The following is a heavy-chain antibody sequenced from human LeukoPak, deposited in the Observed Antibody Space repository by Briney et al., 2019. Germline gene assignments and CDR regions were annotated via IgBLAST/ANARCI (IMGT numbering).Heavy chain of an antibody. V-gene: IGHV4-34*01. CDR1: GGSFSGYY. D-gene: IGHD2-2*01. Sequence: SETLSLTCAVYGGSFSGYYWSWIRQPPGKGLEWIGEINHNGSTNYNPSLKSRVTISVDTSKNQFSLRLTSVTAADTALYYCAKLTCSSTFCPLDYWGQGTLVTVSS. J-gene: IGHJ4*02. CDR3: AKLTCSSTFCPLDY. CDR2: INHNGST.